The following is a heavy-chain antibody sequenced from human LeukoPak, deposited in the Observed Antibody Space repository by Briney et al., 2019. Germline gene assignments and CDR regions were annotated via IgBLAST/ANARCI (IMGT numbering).Heavy chain of an antibody. CDR1: GFSFRSYG. D-gene: IGHD2-15*01. Sequence: GGSLRLSCAASGFSFRSYGMHWVRRAPGKGLEWVAIIWRDGSRQEYADSVKGRFIVSRDNSRDTLDLQMSSLTAEDTAVYYCVKDGYCSGGSCYWPYFDSWGQGALVTVSS. J-gene: IGHJ4*02. V-gene: IGHV3-33*06. CDR3: VKDGYCSGGSCYWPYFDS. CDR2: IWRDGSRQ.